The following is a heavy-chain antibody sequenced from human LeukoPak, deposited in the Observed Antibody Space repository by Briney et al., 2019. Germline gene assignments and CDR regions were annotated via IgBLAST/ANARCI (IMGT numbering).Heavy chain of an antibody. CDR2: INPNTGGR. J-gene: IGHJ4*02. Sequence: ASVKVSCKASGYTFTGYYMHWVRQAPGQGLEWMGWINPNTGGRNSAQKFQGRVTMTRDTSISTAYMELSSLRSDDTAVYYCARDERTGNSLFDYWGQGTLVTVSS. D-gene: IGHD1-1*01. CDR1: GYTFTGYY. V-gene: IGHV1-2*02. CDR3: ARDERTGNSLFDY.